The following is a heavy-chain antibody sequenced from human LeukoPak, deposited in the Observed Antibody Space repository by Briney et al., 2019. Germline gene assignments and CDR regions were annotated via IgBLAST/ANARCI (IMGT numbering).Heavy chain of an antibody. J-gene: IGHJ3*02. V-gene: IGHV4-34*01. Sequence: PSETLSLTCAVYGGSFSGHYWSWIRQPPGKGLEWIGEINHSGSTNYNPSLKSRGTISVDTSKNQCSLKLSSVTAADTAVYYCARHRGLLSDAFDIWGQGTMVTVSS. CDR3: ARHRGLLSDAFDI. CDR1: GGSFSGHY. D-gene: IGHD3-10*01. CDR2: INHSGST.